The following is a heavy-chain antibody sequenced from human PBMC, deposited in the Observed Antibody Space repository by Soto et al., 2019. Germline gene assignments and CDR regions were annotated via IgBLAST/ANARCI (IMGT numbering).Heavy chain of an antibody. J-gene: IGHJ5*02. V-gene: IGHV3-23*01. D-gene: IGHD6-6*01. Sequence: PGGSLRLSCAASGFTFSSYAMSWVRPAPGRGLEWDSAISGSGGSTYYADSVKGRFTISRDNSKNTLYLQMNSLRSEDTAVYYCARALSGIAARQWGGNWFDPWGQGTLVTVSS. CDR3: ARALSGIAARQWGGNWFDP. CDR1: GFTFSSYA. CDR2: ISGSGGST.